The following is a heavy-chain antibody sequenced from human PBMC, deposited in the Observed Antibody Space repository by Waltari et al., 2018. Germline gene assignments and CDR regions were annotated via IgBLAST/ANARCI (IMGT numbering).Heavy chain of an antibody. J-gene: IGHJ5*02. CDR3: ARAHSGSYSYVNWFDP. CDR1: GYSISSGYY. Sequence: QVQLQESGPGLVKPSETLSLTCAVSGYSISSGYYWGWIRQPPEKGLEWIGSIYHSGSTYDNPSLKRRVTISIDTSKNQFSLRLSSVTTADTAVYYCARAHSGSYSYVNWFDPWGQGTLVTVSS. CDR2: IYHSGST. V-gene: IGHV4-38-2*01. D-gene: IGHD1-26*01.